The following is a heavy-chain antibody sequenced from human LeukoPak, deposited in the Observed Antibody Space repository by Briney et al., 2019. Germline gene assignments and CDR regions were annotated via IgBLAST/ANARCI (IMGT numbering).Heavy chain of an antibody. V-gene: IGHV3-30*18. CDR2: ISYDGSNK. CDR3: AKDMYYYGSGTLDY. CDR1: GFTISSYG. D-gene: IGHD3-10*01. J-gene: IGHJ4*02. Sequence: GGSLRVSCAASGFTISSYGMLWVRQDPGKGLEWVAVISYDGSNKYYADSVKGRFTISRDNSKNTLYLQMNSLRAEDTAVYYCAKDMYYYGSGTLDYWGQGTLVTVSS.